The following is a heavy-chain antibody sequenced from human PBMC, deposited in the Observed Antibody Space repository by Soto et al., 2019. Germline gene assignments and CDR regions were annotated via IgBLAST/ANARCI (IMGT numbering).Heavy chain of an antibody. V-gene: IGHV1-8*01. D-gene: IGHD1-26*01. J-gene: IGHJ4*02. CDR2: MNPNSGNT. Sequence: QVQLVQSGAEVKKPGASVKVSCKSSGYTFTSYDINWVRQATGQGLEWMGWMNPNSGNTVYAQKFQGRVTMTRNTSISTAYMDLSSLRSEYTAVYYCARERSYSLDYWGQGTLVTVSS. CDR3: ARERSYSLDY. CDR1: GYTFTSYD.